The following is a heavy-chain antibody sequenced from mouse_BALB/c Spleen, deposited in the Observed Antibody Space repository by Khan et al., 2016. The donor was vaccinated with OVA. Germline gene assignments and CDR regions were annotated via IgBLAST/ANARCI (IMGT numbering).Heavy chain of an antibody. CDR1: GFNIKDTY. CDR2: IAPANGNT. D-gene: IGHD2-10*02. Sequence: EVQLQQSGAELVKPGASLKLSCTASGFNIKDTYLHWVKQRPKQGLEWIGRIAPANGNTEYDPKFQGKATITADTSSNTSYLQLNSLTSEDPAAYYCAVPSYDPRDFEGWGAGTTVTVSS. V-gene: IGHV14-3*02. CDR3: AVPSYDPRDFEG. J-gene: IGHJ1*01.